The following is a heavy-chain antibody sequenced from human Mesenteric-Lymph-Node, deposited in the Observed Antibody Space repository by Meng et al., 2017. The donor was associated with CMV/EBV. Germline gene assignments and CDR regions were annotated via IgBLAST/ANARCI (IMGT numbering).Heavy chain of an antibody. J-gene: IGHJ4*02. CDR3: ARVGQTYYDFWSGYYDY. D-gene: IGHD3-3*01. CDR2: INPSGGST. CDR1: GYTFTSYY. Sequence: ASVKVSCKASGYTFTSYYMHWVRQAPGQGLEWMGIINPSGGSTSYAQKFQGRVTMTRDTSTSTVYMELSSLRSEDTAVYYCARVGQTYYDFWSGYYDYWGQGTLVTVSS. V-gene: IGHV1-46*01.